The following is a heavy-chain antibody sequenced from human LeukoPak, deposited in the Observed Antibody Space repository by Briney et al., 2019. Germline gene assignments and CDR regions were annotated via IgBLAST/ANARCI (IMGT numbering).Heavy chain of an antibody. CDR3: ARGLYGLFDR. V-gene: IGHV4-59*02. CDR2: VDYNGST. Sequence: PSETLSLTCTVSGASVSSSHWNWIRQSPAKGLEWIANVDYNGSTKYNPSLRGRGTMSLDTSKNQFYLKLESVTAAETARYYCARGLYGLFDRWGQGILVTVSS. J-gene: IGHJ5*02. CDR1: GASVSSSH. D-gene: IGHD2-15*01.